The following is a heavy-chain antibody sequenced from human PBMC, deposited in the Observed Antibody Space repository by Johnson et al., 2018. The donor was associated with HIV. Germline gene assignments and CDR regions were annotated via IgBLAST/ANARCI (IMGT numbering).Heavy chain of an antibody. J-gene: IGHJ3*01. D-gene: IGHD5-18*01. CDR3: ARNRPVSYGYRGAFDF. CDR2: IRYDGSNK. Sequence: QVQLVESGGGVVQPGGSLRLSCAASGFTFSSYGMHWVRQAPGKGLEWVAFIRYDGSNKYYADSVKGRFTISRDSSKNTLYLQMSSLRAEDTAVYYCARNRPVSYGYRGAFDFWGQGTMVTVSS. CDR1: GFTFSSYG. V-gene: IGHV3-30*02.